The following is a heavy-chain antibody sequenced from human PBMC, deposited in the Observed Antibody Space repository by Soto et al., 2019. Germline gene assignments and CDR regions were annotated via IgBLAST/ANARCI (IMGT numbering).Heavy chain of an antibody. J-gene: IGHJ4*02. V-gene: IGHV4-59*01. D-gene: IGHD5-12*01. CDR3: ARDRHSGYDLDY. Sequence: SXTLSLTCTVSVGSISSYYWSWIRQPPGKGLEWIGYIYYSGSTNYNPSLKSRVTISVDTSKNQFSLKLSSVTAADTAVYYCARDRHSGYDLDYWGQGTLVTVSS. CDR1: VGSISSYY. CDR2: IYYSGST.